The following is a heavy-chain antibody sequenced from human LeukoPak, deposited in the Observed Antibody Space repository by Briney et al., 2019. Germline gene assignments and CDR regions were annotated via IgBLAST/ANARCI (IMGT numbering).Heavy chain of an antibody. D-gene: IGHD4-17*01. V-gene: IGHV3-9*01. Sequence: PGGSLRLSCAASGFTFDDYAMHWVRQAPGKGLEWVSGISWNSGSIGYADSVKGRFTISRDNAKNSLYLQMNSLRAEDTALYYCAKDSWAYGDYTPGAFDIWGQGTMVTVSS. CDR3: AKDSWAYGDYTPGAFDI. CDR1: GFTFDDYA. CDR2: ISWNSGSI. J-gene: IGHJ3*02.